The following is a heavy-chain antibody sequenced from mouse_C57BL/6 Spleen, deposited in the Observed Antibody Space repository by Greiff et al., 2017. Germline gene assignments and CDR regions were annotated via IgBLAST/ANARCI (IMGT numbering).Heavy chain of an antibody. V-gene: IGHV1-64*01. Sequence: VQLQQPGAELVKPGASVKLSCKASGYTFTSYWMHWVKQRPGQGLEWIGMIHPNSGSTNYNEKFKSKATLTVDKSSSTAYMQLSSLTSEDSAVDYCARGGTVVEDYAMDYWGQGTSVTVSS. CDR3: ARGGTVVEDYAMDY. D-gene: IGHD1-1*01. CDR2: IHPNSGST. CDR1: GYTFTSYW. J-gene: IGHJ4*01.